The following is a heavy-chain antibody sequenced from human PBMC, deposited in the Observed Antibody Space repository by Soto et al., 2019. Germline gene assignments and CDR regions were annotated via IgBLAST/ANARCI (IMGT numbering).Heavy chain of an antibody. V-gene: IGHV4-59*01. CDR2: IYYSGST. J-gene: IGHJ3*02. Sequence: PSETLSLTCTVSSGSMSGYYWNWIRQPPGKGLEWIGYIYYSGSTNYNPSLKSRVTTSVDTSKNQFSLKLSSVTAADTAVYYCARAGDYDFWSGYSNDAFDIWGQGTMVTVSS. CDR3: ARAGDYDFWSGYSNDAFDI. CDR1: SGSMSGYY. D-gene: IGHD3-3*01.